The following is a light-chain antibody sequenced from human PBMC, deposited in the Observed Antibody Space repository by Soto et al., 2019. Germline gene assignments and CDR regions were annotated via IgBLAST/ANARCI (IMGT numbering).Light chain of an antibody. CDR2: DVS. Sequence: QSALTQPASVSGSPGQSITISCTGTSSDVGSYNLVSWYQQHPGKAPKLMIYDVSNRASGVSSRFSGSKSDNTASLTISGLQAEDEADYYCSSYTTSSTEIFGTGTKVTVL. CDR3: SSYTTSSTEI. V-gene: IGLV2-14*02. J-gene: IGLJ1*01. CDR1: SSDVGSYNL.